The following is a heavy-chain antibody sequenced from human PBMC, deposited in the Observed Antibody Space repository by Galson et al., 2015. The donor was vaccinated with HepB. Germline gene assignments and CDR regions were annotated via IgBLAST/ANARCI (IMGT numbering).Heavy chain of an antibody. J-gene: IGHJ4*02. CDR2: IYTSGST. D-gene: IGHD6-19*01. CDR1: GGSISSYY. CDR3: ARDMYSSGWTPTPGFDY. V-gene: IGHV4-4*07. Sequence: LSLTCTVSGGSISSYYWSWIRQPAGKGLEWIGRIYTSGSTNYNPSLKGRATMSVDTSKNQFSLKLSSVTAADTAVYYCARDMYSSGWTPTPGFDYWGQGTLVTVSS.